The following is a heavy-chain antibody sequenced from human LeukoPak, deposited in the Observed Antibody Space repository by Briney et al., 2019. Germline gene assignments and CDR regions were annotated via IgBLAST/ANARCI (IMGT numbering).Heavy chain of an antibody. D-gene: IGHD3-3*01. CDR1: GYTFTGYD. CDR3: ATKTDITIFYYMDV. V-gene: IGHV1-8*01. Sequence: GASVKVSCKASGYTFTGYDINWVRQATGQGLEWMGWMNPNSGNTGYAQKFQGRVTMTRNTSISTAYMELSSLRSEDTAVYYCATKTDITIFYYMDVWGKGTTVTVSS. J-gene: IGHJ6*03. CDR2: MNPNSGNT.